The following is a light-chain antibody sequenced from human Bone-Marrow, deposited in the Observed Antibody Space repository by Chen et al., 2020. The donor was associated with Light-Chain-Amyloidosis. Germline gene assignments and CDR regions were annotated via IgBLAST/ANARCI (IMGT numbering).Light chain of an antibody. CDR2: GAS. CDR3: QQYGTSPPERT. J-gene: IGKJ1*01. Sequence: EIVLTQSPGTLSLSPGERATLSCRASQSVSSSYLAWYQQKPGQAPRLLIYGASSRATGIPDRFSGGGSGTDFTLTISRLEPEDCAVYYCQQYGTSPPERTFGQGTKVEIK. V-gene: IGKV3-20*01. CDR1: QSVSSSY.